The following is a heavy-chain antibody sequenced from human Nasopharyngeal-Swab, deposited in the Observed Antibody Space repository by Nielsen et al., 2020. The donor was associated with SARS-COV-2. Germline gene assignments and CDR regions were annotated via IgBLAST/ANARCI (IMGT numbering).Heavy chain of an antibody. D-gene: IGHD5-24*01. CDR3: ARGGDGYKWDYYYYGMDV. J-gene: IGHJ6*02. V-gene: IGHV4-59*01. CDR2: IYYSGST. CDR1: GGSISSYY. Sequence: SETLSLTCTVSGGSISSYYWSWIRQPPGKGLEWIGYIYYSGSTNYNPSLKSRVTISVDTSKNQFSLKLSSVTAADTAVYYCARGGDGYKWDYYYYGMDVWGQGTTVTVSS.